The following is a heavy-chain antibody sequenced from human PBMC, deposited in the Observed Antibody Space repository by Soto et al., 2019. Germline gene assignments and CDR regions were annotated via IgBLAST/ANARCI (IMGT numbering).Heavy chain of an antibody. Sequence: QVQLVESGGGLVQPGGSLRLSCAASGFTFSGYYMSWIRQAPGKGLEWVSCISSIGSAIYYADSVQGRFTIARDNAKNALYLQINRMRAEDTAVYYCSRYLGYHHSCGSFDYWGQGTLVTVSS. CDR1: GFTFSGYY. CDR2: ISSIGSAI. J-gene: IGHJ4*02. V-gene: IGHV3-11*01. D-gene: IGHD3-22*01. CDR3: SRYLGYHHSCGSFDY.